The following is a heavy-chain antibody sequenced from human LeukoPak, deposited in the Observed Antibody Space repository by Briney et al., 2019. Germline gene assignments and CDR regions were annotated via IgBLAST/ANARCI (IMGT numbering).Heavy chain of an antibody. CDR3: AREGNGAYLHFDY. CDR2: IYSGGST. Sequence: QPGGSLRLSCAASGFTFSSYAMSWVRQAPGKGLEWVSVIYSGGSTYYADSVKGRFTISRDNSKNTLYLQMNSLRAEDTAVYYCAREGNGAYLHFDYWGQGTLVTVSS. CDR1: GFTFSSYA. J-gene: IGHJ4*02. V-gene: IGHV3-53*01.